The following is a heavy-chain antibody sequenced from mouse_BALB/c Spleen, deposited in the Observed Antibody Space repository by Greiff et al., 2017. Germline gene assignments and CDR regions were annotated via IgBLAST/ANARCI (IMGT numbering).Heavy chain of an antibody. J-gene: IGHJ4*01. CDR1: GYTFTDYN. Sequence: EVKLMESGPELVKPGASVKISCKASGYTFTDYNMHWVKQSHGKSLEWIGYIYPYNGGTGYNQKFKSKATLTVDNSSSTAYMELRSLTSEDSAVYYCARGVNYRGAMDYWGQGTSVTVSS. CDR3: ARGVNYRGAMDY. D-gene: IGHD1-1*01. V-gene: IGHV1S29*02. CDR2: IYPYNGGT.